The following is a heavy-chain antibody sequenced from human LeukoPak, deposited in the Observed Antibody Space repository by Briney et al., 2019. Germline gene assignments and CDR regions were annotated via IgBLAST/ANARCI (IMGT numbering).Heavy chain of an antibody. V-gene: IGHV4-34*01. D-gene: IGHD2-15*01. Sequence: PSETLSLTCGVYGGSFSGYDWSWIRQPPGKGLEWIGEINHSESTNYSPSLKSRVTISIDTSKNQFSLKVTSVTAADTAVYYCARYVPRAYCSGDSCYSSSIDIWGQGTMVTVSS. CDR2: INHSEST. J-gene: IGHJ3*02. CDR1: GGSFSGYD. CDR3: ARYVPRAYCSGDSCYSSSIDI.